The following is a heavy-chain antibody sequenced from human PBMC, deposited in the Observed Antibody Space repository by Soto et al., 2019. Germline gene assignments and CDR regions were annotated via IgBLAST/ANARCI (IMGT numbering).Heavy chain of an antibody. D-gene: IGHD2-21*02. Sequence: KPSETLSLTCAVSGGSISSGSYSWSWIRQSPGRGLEWIGYIYSSGAKYYNPSLDSRVTLSMDTSKNQFSLKLTSVTAADTAVYFCARDLGEAVTADRYYHCGIDVWGQGTTVTVSS. CDR3: ARDLGEAVTADRYYHCGIDV. CDR1: GGSISSGSYS. CDR2: IYSSGAK. J-gene: IGHJ6*02. V-gene: IGHV4-30-2*06.